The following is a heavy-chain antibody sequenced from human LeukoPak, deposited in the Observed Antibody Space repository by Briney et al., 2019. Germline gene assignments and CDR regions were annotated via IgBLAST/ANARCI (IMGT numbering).Heavy chain of an antibody. J-gene: IGHJ4*02. CDR3: ATGGYCSSTTCYFFFDY. CDR1: GYSFTSYW. CDR2: IYPGDSDT. D-gene: IGHD2-2*01. Sequence: GESLRISCKGSGYSFTSYWIGWVRQMPGKGPEWMGIIYPGDSDTRYSPSFQGQVTTSADKSITTTYLQWSSLKASDTAMYYCATGGYCSSTTCYFFFDYWGQGTLVTVSS. V-gene: IGHV5-51*01.